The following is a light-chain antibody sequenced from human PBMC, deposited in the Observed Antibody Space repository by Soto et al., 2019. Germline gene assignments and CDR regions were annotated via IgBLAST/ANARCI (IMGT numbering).Light chain of an antibody. CDR2: EVT. CDR3: CSSAGRSTYV. V-gene: IGLV2-23*02. Sequence: QSVLTQPASVSWSPGQSITISCPGTSGDIGSYNRVSWYQQHPGKAPKLIIYEVTDRPSGVSNRFSGSKSGNTAYLTISIIQDEDEDDYYCCSSAGRSTYVCGTGTKVTVL. J-gene: IGLJ1*01. CDR1: SGDIGSYNR.